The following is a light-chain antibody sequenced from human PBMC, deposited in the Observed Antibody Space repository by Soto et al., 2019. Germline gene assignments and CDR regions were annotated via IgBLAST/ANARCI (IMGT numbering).Light chain of an antibody. CDR3: FSYAGAGTFV. Sequence: QSALTQPASVSGSPGQSITISCTGTSSDVGSYNLVSWFQQHPGTAPKLFIYEVNRRPSGVSDRLSGSKSANTASLTISGLQAEDEADYYCFSYAGAGTFVFGTGTKVTVL. CDR1: SSDVGSYNL. V-gene: IGLV2-23*02. CDR2: EVN. J-gene: IGLJ1*01.